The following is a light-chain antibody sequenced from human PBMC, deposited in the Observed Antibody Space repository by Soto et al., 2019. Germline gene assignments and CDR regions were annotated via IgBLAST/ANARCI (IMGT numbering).Light chain of an antibody. V-gene: IGLV1-51*01. CDR1: RSNIGNNY. CDR3: VTWDTSLRTGV. J-gene: IGLJ3*02. Sequence: QSVLTQPPSVSAAPGQKVTISCSGSRSNIGNNYVAWYQQFPGTVPKLLIYNNNGRPSGTPDRFSGSASGTSATLTITGRQTGDEADYFCVTWDTSLRTGVIGGGTKLTVL. CDR2: NNN.